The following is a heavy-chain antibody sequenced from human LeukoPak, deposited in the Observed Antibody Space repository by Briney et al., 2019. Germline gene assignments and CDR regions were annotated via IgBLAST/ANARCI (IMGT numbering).Heavy chain of an antibody. CDR3: ATLQIYCSSTSCHPDAFDI. V-gene: IGHV3-33*01. CDR1: GFTFSSYG. CDR2: IWYDGSNK. Sequence: SGGSLRLSCAASGFTFSSYGMHWVRQAPGKGLEWVAVIWYDGSNKYYADSVKGRFTISRDNSKNTLYLQMNSLRAEDTAVYYCATLQIYCSSTSCHPDAFDIWGQGTMVTVSS. J-gene: IGHJ3*02. D-gene: IGHD2-2*01.